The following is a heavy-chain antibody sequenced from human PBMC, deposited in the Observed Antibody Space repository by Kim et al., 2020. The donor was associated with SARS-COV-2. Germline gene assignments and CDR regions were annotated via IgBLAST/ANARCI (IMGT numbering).Heavy chain of an antibody. CDR2: VHHNGNT. CDR1: GGSISTNDW. D-gene: IGHD6-13*01. V-gene: IGHV4-4*02. CDR3: ARKKVVFASSWYAMDV. Sequence: SDTLSLTCDVSGGSISTNDWWIWVRQPPGKGLEGLEWIGEVHHNGNTNYNPSLKSRVTILISKSKNQFSLDLNSVSAADTALYYCARKKVVFASSWYAMDVWGQGTTVTVSS. J-gene: IGHJ6*02.